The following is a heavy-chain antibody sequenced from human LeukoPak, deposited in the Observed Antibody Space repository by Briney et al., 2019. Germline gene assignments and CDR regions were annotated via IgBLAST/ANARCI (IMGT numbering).Heavy chain of an antibody. D-gene: IGHD4-23*01. CDR1: GYTFTSYG. CDR2: ISSYNGDT. V-gene: IGHV1-18*01. Sequence: ASVKVSCKASGYTFTSYGTTWVRQAPGQGLEWMGWISSYNGDTKYAQKVQGRVTVTTDTSTSTAYMELRSLSLDDTAVYYCARGDYGGGFDYWGQGTLVTVSS. CDR3: ARGDYGGGFDY. J-gene: IGHJ4*02.